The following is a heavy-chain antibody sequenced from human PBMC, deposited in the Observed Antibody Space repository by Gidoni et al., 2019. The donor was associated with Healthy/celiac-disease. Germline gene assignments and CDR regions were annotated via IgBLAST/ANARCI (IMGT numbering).Heavy chain of an antibody. D-gene: IGHD6-19*01. V-gene: IGHV3-9*01. CDR2: ISWNSGSI. Sequence: EVQLVESGGGLVQPGRSLRLSCAASGFPFDDYAMHWVRQAPGKGLEWVSGISWNSGSIGYADSVKGRFTISRDNAKNSLYLQMNSLRAEDTALYYCAKDGGSSGWYFDYWGQGTLVTVSS. CDR3: AKDGGSSGWYFDY. J-gene: IGHJ4*02. CDR1: GFPFDDYA.